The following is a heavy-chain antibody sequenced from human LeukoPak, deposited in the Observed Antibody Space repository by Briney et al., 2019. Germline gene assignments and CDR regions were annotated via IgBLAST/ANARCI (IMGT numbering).Heavy chain of an antibody. D-gene: IGHD4-17*01. Sequence: SETLSLTCTVSGAPLNNYYWNWVRQPPGKELEWIGNVDYSGSTRYNPSLKSRATMSLDSSKNQFSLRLTSVTAADMAVYYCAMQVGIYGDYNNWFDPWGQGARVTVSS. J-gene: IGHJ5*02. CDR3: AMQVGIYGDYNNWFDP. CDR2: VDYSGST. V-gene: IGHV4-59*08. CDR1: GAPLNNYY.